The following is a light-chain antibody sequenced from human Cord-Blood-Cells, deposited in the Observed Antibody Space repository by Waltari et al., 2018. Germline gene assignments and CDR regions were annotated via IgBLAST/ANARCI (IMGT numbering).Light chain of an antibody. CDR3: QQYGSSRDT. Sequence: IVLTQSLGTLSLYPGDRGTFSFRPSPSVGSSYLAWYQQKPGQAPRLLIYGASSRATGIPDRFSGSGSGTDFTLTISRLEPEDFAVYYCQQYGSSRDTFGQGTKLEIK. V-gene: IGKV3-20*01. J-gene: IGKJ2*01. CDR1: PSVGSSY. CDR2: GAS.